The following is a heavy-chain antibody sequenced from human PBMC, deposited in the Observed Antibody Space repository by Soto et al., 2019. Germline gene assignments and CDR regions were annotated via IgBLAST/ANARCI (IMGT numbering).Heavy chain of an antibody. CDR2: ISGSGGST. V-gene: IGHV3-23*01. CDR3: AKVLRGYSGYTIDYYYYGMDV. Sequence: GGSLRLSCAASGFTFSSYAMSWVRQAPGEGLEWVSAISGSGGSTYYADSVKGRFTISRDNSKNTLYLQMNSLRAEDTAVYYCAKVLRGYSGYTIDYYYYGMDVWGQGTTVTVSS. CDR1: GFTFSSYA. D-gene: IGHD5-12*01. J-gene: IGHJ6*02.